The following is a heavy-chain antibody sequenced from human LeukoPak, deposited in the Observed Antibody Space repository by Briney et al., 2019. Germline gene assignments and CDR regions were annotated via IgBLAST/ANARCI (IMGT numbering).Heavy chain of an antibody. CDR2: IRYDGSNK. Sequence: GGSLRLSCAASRFTFRTYGMHWVRQAPGKGLEWVAFIRYDGSNKHYADSVKGRFTISRDNSKNTLFLQMNSLRAEDTAVYYCAKEIWPTVTIPGLTYFDYWGQGTLVAVSS. D-gene: IGHD4-17*01. CDR3: AKEIWPTVTIPGLTYFDY. V-gene: IGHV3-30*02. CDR1: RFTFRTYG. J-gene: IGHJ4*02.